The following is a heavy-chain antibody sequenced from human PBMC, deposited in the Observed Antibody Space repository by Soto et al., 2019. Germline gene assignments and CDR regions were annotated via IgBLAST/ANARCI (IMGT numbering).Heavy chain of an antibody. CDR3: ATMGFCGPGCYSFDY. CDR2: FDPEGSDT. V-gene: IGHV1-24*01. CDR1: GYTLSELA. J-gene: IGHJ4*02. Sequence: GASVKVACKGSGYTLSELAIHWGRQAPGKGFEWMGGFDPEGSDTIYAQKFQGRVTMTSDTSTETAYMELESLTSEDTAFYYCATMGFCGPGCYSFDYWGQGTLVTVSS. D-gene: IGHD2-21*02.